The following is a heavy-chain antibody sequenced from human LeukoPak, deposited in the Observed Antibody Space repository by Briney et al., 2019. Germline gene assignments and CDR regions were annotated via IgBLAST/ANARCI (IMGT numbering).Heavy chain of an antibody. CDR2: TYYRSKWYN. Sequence: SQTLSLTCAISGDSVSSNSAAWNWIRQSPSRGLEWLGRTYYRSKWYNDYAVSVKSRITINPDTSKNQFFLQLNSVTPEDTAVYYCATGGLSGYSSSWYFDYWGQGTLVTVSS. J-gene: IGHJ4*02. D-gene: IGHD6-13*01. CDR3: ATGGLSGYSSSWYFDY. CDR1: GDSVSSNSAA. V-gene: IGHV6-1*01.